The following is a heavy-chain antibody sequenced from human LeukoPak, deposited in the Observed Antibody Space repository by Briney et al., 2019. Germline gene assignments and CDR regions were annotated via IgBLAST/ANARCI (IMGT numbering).Heavy chain of an antibody. V-gene: IGHV3-48*02. Sequence: GGSLRLSCAASGFTFSSYSMNWVRQAPGKGLEWVSYISSSSSTIYYADSVKGRFTISRDNAKNSLYLQMNSLRDEDTAVYYCARDVLSYGDYGDYYYYGMDVWGQGTTVTVSS. D-gene: IGHD4-17*01. CDR1: GFTFSSYS. CDR2: ISSSSSTI. J-gene: IGHJ6*02. CDR3: ARDVLSYGDYGDYYYYGMDV.